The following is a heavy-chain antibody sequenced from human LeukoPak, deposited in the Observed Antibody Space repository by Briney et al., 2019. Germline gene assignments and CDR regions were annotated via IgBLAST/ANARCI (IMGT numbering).Heavy chain of an antibody. CDR1: GFTFSSYA. V-gene: IGHV3-30*04. D-gene: IGHD3-10*01. Sequence: PGGSLRLSCAASGFTFSSYAMHWVRQAPGKGLEWVAVISYDGSNKYYADSVKGRFTISRDNSKNTLYLQMNSLRAEDTAVYYCARGTMVRGVTPHYYMDVWGKGTTVTVSS. CDR3: ARGTMVRGVTPHYYMDV. J-gene: IGHJ6*03. CDR2: ISYDGSNK.